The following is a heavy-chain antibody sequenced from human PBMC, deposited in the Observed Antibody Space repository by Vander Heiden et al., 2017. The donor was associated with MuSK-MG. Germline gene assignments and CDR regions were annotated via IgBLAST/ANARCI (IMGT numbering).Heavy chain of an antibody. Sequence: QVQLQQWGAGLLKPSETLSLTCAVHGWSFSGYYWSWIRQPPGKGLGWIGEINHSGSTNYNPSLKSRVTISVETSKNQFSLKLSSVTAADTAVYYCARGVDIVVVVAALYYFDYWGQGTLVTVSS. CDR3: ARGVDIVVVVAALYYFDY. CDR1: GWSFSGYY. D-gene: IGHD2-15*01. V-gene: IGHV4-34*01. CDR2: INHSGST. J-gene: IGHJ4*02.